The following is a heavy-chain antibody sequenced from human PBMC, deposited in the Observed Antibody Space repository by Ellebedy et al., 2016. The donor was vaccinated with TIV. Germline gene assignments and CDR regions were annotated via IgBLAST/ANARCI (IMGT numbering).Heavy chain of an antibody. J-gene: IGHJ4*02. V-gene: IGHV1-2*02. Sequence: AASVKVSCKASGYTFTGYYMHWVRHAPGQGLEWMGWINPNSGGTNYAQKFQGRVTMTRDTSISTAYMELSRLRSDDTAVYYCARDNNVLLWFGEDYWGQGTLVTVSS. D-gene: IGHD3-10*01. CDR2: INPNSGGT. CDR1: GYTFTGYY. CDR3: ARDNNVLLWFGEDY.